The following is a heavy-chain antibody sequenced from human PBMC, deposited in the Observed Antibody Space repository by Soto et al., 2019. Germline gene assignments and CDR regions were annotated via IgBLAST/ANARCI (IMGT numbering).Heavy chain of an antibody. J-gene: IGHJ4*02. V-gene: IGHV3-15*07. CDR3: TTDGERGKGGVIVKRLDY. D-gene: IGHD3-16*02. CDR1: SFTFSNAW. CDR2: IKSKTDGGTT. Sequence: GGSLRLSCVASSFTFSNAWMNWVRQAPGKGLEWVGRIKSKTDGGTTDYAAPVKGRFTISRDDSKNTLYLHMNSLKTEDTAVYYCTTDGERGKGGVIVKRLDYWGQGTLVTVSS.